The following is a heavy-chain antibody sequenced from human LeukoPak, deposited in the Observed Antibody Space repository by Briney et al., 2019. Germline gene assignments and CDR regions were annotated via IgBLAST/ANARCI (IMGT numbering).Heavy chain of an antibody. J-gene: IGHJ4*02. CDR2: ISAYNGNT. Sequence: ASVKVSCKASGYTFTSYGISWVRQAPGQELEWMGWISAYNGNTNYAQKLQGRVTMTTDTSTSTAYMELRSLRSDDTAVYYCARSYCSGGSCYPILDFDYWGQGTLVTVSS. V-gene: IGHV1-18*04. CDR1: GYTFTSYG. D-gene: IGHD2-15*01. CDR3: ARSYCSGGSCYPILDFDY.